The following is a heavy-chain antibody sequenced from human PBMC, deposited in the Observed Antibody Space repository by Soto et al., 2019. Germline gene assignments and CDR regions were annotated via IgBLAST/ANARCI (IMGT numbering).Heavy chain of an antibody. J-gene: IGHJ6*02. Sequence: GASVKVSCKASGYIFTNYAIHWVRQAPGQRLEWVGWINVGTGNTKYSQNFQGRVTITRDTSATTACMELSSLRSEDTAVYYCARGAGYCSGDCWNDYYYAMDVWGQGTTVTVSS. CDR1: GYIFTNYA. V-gene: IGHV1-3*01. CDR3: ARGAGYCSGDCWNDYYYAMDV. D-gene: IGHD2-21*02. CDR2: INVGTGNT.